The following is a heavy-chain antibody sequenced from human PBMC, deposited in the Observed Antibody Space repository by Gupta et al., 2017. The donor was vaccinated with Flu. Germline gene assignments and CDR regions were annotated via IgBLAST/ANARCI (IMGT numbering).Heavy chain of an antibody. Sequence: QVQLVQSGAEVKRPGASVKVSCKASGYTFTSYGISWVRQAPGQGLEWMGWISAYNGNTNYAQKLQGRVTMTTDTSTSTAYMELRSLRSDDTAVYYCARDFEELQLERLGYYYYGMDVWGQGTTVTVSS. CDR3: ARDFEELQLERLGYYYYGMDV. J-gene: IGHJ6*02. V-gene: IGHV1-18*01. D-gene: IGHD1-1*01. CDR1: GYTFTSYG. CDR2: ISAYNGNT.